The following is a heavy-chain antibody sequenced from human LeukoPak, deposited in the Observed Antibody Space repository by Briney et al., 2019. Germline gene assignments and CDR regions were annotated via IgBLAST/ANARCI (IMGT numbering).Heavy chain of an antibody. V-gene: IGHV3-53*01. CDR3: ARAPSGSFINYYYYYMDV. D-gene: IGHD6-19*01. CDR2: IYSGGST. J-gene: IGHJ6*03. CDR1: GFTVSSNY. Sequence: GGSLRLSCAASGFTVSSNYMSWVRQAPGEGLEWASVIYSGGSTYYADSVKCRFTISRDNSKNTLYLQMNSLRAEDTAVYYCARAPSGSFINYYYYYMDVWGKGTTVTVSS.